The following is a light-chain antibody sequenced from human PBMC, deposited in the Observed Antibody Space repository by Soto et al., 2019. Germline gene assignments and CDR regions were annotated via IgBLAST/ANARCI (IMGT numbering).Light chain of an antibody. V-gene: IGKV1-39*01. CDR1: QSISAY. CDR3: QQSHSSEYS. CDR2: ATS. J-gene: IGKJ2*01. Sequence: IQLTQSPSSLSASVGDRVTITCRTSQSISAYLNWYRQKPGQAPELLIYATSNLHSGVPSRFSGSGSVSEFKLAITRLQPEDLATYYWQQSHSSEYSFGQGTRLEIK.